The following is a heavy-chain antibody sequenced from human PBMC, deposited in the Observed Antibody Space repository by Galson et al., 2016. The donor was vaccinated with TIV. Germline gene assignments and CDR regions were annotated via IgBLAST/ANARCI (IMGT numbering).Heavy chain of an antibody. CDR2: VSYDGSSK. V-gene: IGHV3-30-3*01. D-gene: IGHD2-15*01. CDR3: ARDKASGIGVVADY. CDR1: GFTFTDYA. J-gene: IGHJ4*02. Sequence: LRLSCAASGFTFTDYAIHWVRQAPGKGLEWVAVVSYDGSSKFYADSVKGRFTISRDDSNSTLYLQMKSLRPEDTAIYYCARDKASGIGVVADYWGQGTLVTVSS.